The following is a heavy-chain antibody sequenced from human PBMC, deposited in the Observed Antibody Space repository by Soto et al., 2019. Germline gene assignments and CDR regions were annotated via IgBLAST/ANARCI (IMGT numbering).Heavy chain of an antibody. CDR2: ISAYNGNT. Sequence: QIQLVQSGAEVKKPGASVKVSCKASGYTFSSYHITWVRQAPGQGLEWMGWISAYNGNTNYAQNLQGRVTMTTDPSTITADMELRSLRAVDTAVYYCARALPPFDDWGQGTLVTVSS. V-gene: IGHV1-18*01. J-gene: IGHJ4*02. CDR3: ARALPPFDD. CDR1: GYTFSSYH.